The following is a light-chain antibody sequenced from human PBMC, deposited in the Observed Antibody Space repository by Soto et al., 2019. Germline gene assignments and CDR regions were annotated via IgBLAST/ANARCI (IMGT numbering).Light chain of an antibody. CDR3: QQYGSLPWT. CDR1: QSVSSSS. J-gene: IGKJ1*01. V-gene: IGKV3-20*01. Sequence: ESVLTHAPGTPFFCSGEKATPSCRASQSVSSSSLAWYQQKPGQAPRLLIYGASSRATGIPDRFSGSGSGTDFTLTISRLEPEDFAVYYCQQYGSLPWTFGQGTKVDIK. CDR2: GAS.